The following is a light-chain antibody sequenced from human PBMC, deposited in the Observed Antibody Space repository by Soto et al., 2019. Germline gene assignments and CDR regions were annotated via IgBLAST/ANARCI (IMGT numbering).Light chain of an antibody. CDR3: QQYNDWPLT. Sequence: KVMTQSPATLSVSPGERATLSCRASQSVNSNLAWYQQKPGQAPRLLLYGASTRAIGIPARFSGSASGTEFTLTISSLQSEDSAVYYCQQYNDWPLTVGGGTKVEI. J-gene: IGKJ4*01. CDR2: GAS. CDR1: QSVNSN. V-gene: IGKV3-15*01.